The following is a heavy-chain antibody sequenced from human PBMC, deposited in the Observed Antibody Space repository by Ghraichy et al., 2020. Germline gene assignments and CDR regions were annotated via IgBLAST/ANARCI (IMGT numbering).Heavy chain of an antibody. V-gene: IGHV3-7*01. J-gene: IGHJ4*02. CDR1: GFTFSGYW. D-gene: IGHD3-22*01. CDR2: IKQDGSEK. Sequence: GGSLRLSCAASGFTFSGYWMSWVRQAPGKGLEWVANIKQDGSEKYYVDSVKGRFTISRDNAKNSLYLQMNSLRAEDTAVYYCARDTDSSGYYYFDDWDQGTLVTVAS. CDR3: ARDTDSSGYYYFDD.